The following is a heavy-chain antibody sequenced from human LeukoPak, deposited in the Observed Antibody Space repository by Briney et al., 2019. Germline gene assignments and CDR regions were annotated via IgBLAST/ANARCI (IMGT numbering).Heavy chain of an antibody. Sequence: KPSETLSLTCTVSGGSISSSSYYWGWIRQPPGKGLEWIGSIYYSGSTYYNPSLKSRVTISVDTSKNQFSLKLSSVTAADTAVYYCARQGVPSSGWWSGDRYYYYGMDVWGQGTTVTVSS. CDR3: ARQGVPSSGWWSGDRYYYYGMDV. J-gene: IGHJ6*02. V-gene: IGHV4-39*01. D-gene: IGHD6-19*01. CDR1: GGSISSSSYY. CDR2: IYYSGST.